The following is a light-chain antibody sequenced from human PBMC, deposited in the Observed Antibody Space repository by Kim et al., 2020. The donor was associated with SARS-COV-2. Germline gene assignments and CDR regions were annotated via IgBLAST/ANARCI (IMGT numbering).Light chain of an antibody. Sequence: ASTGDRVTITCRASQGISSYLAWYQQKPGKAPKLLIYAASTLQSGVPSRFSGSGSGTDFTLTISCLHSEDFATYYCQQYYSYPPYTFGQGTKLEI. CDR2: AAS. CDR1: QGISSY. J-gene: IGKJ2*01. V-gene: IGKV1-8*01. CDR3: QQYYSYPPYT.